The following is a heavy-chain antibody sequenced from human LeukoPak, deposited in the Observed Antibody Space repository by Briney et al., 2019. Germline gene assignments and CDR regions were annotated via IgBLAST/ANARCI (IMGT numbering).Heavy chain of an antibody. CDR2: IYYSGNT. J-gene: IGHJ4*02. CDR3: ARRSYDSGGYEFDY. CDR1: GGSFSGYY. Sequence: SETLSLTCAVYGGSFSGYYWSWIRQHPGKGLEWIGYIYYSGNTYYNPSLKSRVSISVDTSKNQFSLKLSSVTAADTAVYYCARRSYDSGGYEFDYWGQGTLVTVSS. D-gene: IGHD3-22*01. V-gene: IGHV4-31*11.